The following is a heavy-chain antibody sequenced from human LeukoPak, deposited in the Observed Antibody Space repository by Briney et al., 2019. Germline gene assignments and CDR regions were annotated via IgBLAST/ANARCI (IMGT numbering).Heavy chain of an antibody. V-gene: IGHV1-69*05. CDR1: GGSFRTYP. D-gene: IGHD3-10*01. J-gene: IGHJ5*02. Sequence: SVKVSCKASGGSFRTYPISWVRQAPGQGLEWMGGLSQFFRRTNYTQKFQGRLTISTDESSSTAYMELSDLRSDDTAVYYCATSESGRSWDWFAPWGQGTLVTVSS. CDR2: LSQFFRRT. CDR3: ATSESGRSWDWFAP.